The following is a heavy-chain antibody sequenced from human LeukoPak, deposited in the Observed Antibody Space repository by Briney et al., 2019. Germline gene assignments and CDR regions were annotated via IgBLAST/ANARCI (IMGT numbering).Heavy chain of an antibody. CDR3: AGGRYSSSWVFDY. D-gene: IGHD6-13*01. Sequence: PSGTPSLTCAVFGGAFSGYYWSWIRQPPGKGLEWIGEINHSGSTNYNPSLKSRVTISVDTSKNQFSLKLSSVTAADTAVYYCAGGRYSSSWVFDYWGQGTLVTVSS. CDR1: GGAFSGYY. CDR2: INHSGST. V-gene: IGHV4-34*01. J-gene: IGHJ4*02.